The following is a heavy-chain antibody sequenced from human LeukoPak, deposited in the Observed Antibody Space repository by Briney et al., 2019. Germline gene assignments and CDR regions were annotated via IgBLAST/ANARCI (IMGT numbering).Heavy chain of an antibody. J-gene: IGHJ4*02. CDR2: IYRDGST. D-gene: IGHD4-17*01. Sequence: GGSLRLSCAASGFIVRGDYMSWVRQAPGKGLEWVSFIYRDGSTYYADSVKGRFTISRDNSWNTLYLQMNSLRAEDTAVYYCAKDTYGNNYLDYWGQGTLVTVSS. CDR1: GFIVRGDY. V-gene: IGHV3-53*01. CDR3: AKDTYGNNYLDY.